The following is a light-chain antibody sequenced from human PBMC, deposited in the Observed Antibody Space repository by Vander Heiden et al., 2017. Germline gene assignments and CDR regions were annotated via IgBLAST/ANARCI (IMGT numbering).Light chain of an antibody. Sequence: DIVMTQSPDSLAVSLGERATINCKSSQSVLYNANNKNYLAWYQQKAGQPPKLLIYWASTRESGVPDRFSGSGSAADFTLTINSLQAEDVAVYYCQQDHSTPHTFGQGTRLEV. CDR1: QSVLYNANNKNY. J-gene: IGKJ5*01. V-gene: IGKV4-1*01. CDR2: WAS. CDR3: QQDHSTPHT.